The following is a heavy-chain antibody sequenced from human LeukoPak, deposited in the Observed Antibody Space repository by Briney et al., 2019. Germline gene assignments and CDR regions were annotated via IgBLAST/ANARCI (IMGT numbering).Heavy chain of an antibody. J-gene: IGHJ4*02. Sequence: SQTLSLTCAISGDSVSSNSAAWNWIRQSPSRGLEWLGRTYYRSKWYNDYAISVKSRITTNPDTSKNQFSLRLNSVTPEDTAVYYCTRSPQEAAEFDYWGQGTLVTVSS. CDR2: TYYRSKWYN. CDR1: GDSVSSNSAA. D-gene: IGHD6-25*01. V-gene: IGHV6-1*01. CDR3: TRSPQEAAEFDY.